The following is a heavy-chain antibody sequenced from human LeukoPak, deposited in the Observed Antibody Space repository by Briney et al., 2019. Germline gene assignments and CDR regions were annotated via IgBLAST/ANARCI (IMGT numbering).Heavy chain of an antibody. J-gene: IGHJ4*02. Sequence: GGSLRLSCAASGFTFSSYAMSWVRQAPGKGLEWVSAISGSGGSTYYADSVKGRFTISRDNSKNTLYLQMNSLRAEDTAVYYCVSLTTVTTARFYWDQGTLVTVSS. CDR1: GFTFSSYA. CDR2: ISGSGGST. CDR3: VSLTTVTTARFY. D-gene: IGHD4-17*01. V-gene: IGHV3-23*01.